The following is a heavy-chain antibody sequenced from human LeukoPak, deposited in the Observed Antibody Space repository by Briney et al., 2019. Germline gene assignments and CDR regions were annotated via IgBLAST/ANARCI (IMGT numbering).Heavy chain of an antibody. D-gene: IGHD1-26*01. CDR1: GGSISSSSYY. CDR2: IYYSGST. J-gene: IGHJ4*02. Sequence: SETLSLTCTVSGGSISSSSYYWGWIRQPPGKGLEWIGSIYYSGSTYYNPSLKSRVTISVDTSKNQFSLKLSSVTAADTAVYCCASSSGSHPWGYLGQGTLVTVSS. V-gene: IGHV4-39*01. CDR3: ASSSGSHPWGY.